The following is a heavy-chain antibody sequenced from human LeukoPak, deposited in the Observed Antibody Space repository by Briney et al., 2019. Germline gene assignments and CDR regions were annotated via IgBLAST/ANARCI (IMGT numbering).Heavy chain of an antibody. J-gene: IGHJ4*02. Sequence: GGSLRLSCTASGFIFSSYGMYWVRQAPGKGLEWVTIIWYDGSNKYYADSVRGRFTTSRDNSKNTLYLQMNSLRAEDTAVYYCARDARVGATPGLFDYWGQGTLVTVSS. D-gene: IGHD1-26*01. V-gene: IGHV3-33*01. CDR3: ARDARVGATPGLFDY. CDR2: IWYDGSNK. CDR1: GFIFSSYG.